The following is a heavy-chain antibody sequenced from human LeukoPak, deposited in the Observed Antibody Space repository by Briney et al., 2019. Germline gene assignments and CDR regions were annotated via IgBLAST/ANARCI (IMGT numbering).Heavy chain of an antibody. CDR2: IKRDGSDK. J-gene: IGHJ4*02. CDR3: ARDYGGNLDY. D-gene: IGHD4-23*01. Sequence: GGSLRLSCAASGFTFSSFWMAWVRQAPGKGPEWVANIKRDGSDKNYVDSVKGRFTITRDNAKNSLYLQMSSLRAEDTALYYCARDYGGNLDYWGQGTLVTVSS. CDR1: GFTFSSFW. V-gene: IGHV3-7*01.